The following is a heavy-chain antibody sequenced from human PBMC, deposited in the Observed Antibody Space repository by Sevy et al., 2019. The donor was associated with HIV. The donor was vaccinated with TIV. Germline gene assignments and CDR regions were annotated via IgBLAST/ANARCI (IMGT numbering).Heavy chain of an antibody. V-gene: IGHV1-18*01. J-gene: IGHJ6*02. CDR3: ARVVGLTHYYYGMDV. CDR1: GYTFTSYG. CDR2: ISAYNGNT. Sequence: ASVKVSCKASGYTFTSYGISWVRQAPGQGLEWMGWISAYNGNTNYSQKLQGRVTMTTDTSTITAYMELRSLRSDDTAVYYCARVVGLTHYYYGMDVWGQGTTVTVSS. D-gene: IGHD1-26*01.